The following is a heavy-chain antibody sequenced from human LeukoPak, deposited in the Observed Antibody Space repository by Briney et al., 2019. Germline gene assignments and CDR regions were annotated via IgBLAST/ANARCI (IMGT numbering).Heavy chain of an antibody. CDR3: ARIEDRGAAFDS. CDR1: GFTFSSYW. Sequence: PGGSLRLSCAASGFTFSSYWMHWVRQVPGEGLVWVSRTNTDGRTTSYADSVKGRFTISRDNAKNMLYLQMNSLRVEDTAVYYCARIEDRGAAFDSWGQGALVTVSS. D-gene: IGHD3-22*01. V-gene: IGHV3-74*01. CDR2: TNTDGRTT. J-gene: IGHJ4*02.